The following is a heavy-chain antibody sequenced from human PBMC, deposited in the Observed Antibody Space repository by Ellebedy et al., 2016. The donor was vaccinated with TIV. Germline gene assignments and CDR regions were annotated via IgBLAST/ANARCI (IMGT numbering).Heavy chain of an antibody. D-gene: IGHD2-21*02. CDR2: IYYSGST. V-gene: IGHV4-59*01. J-gene: IGHJ4*02. CDR3: ARGVVTGIRAYSFDY. CDR1: GGSMRSYY. Sequence: SETLSLTCTVSGGSMRSYYWSWIRQPPGKGLEWIGYIYYSGSTNHNPSLKSRVTISVDTSKNQISLKLSSVTAADTAVYYCARGVVTGIRAYSFDYWGQGTLVTVSS.